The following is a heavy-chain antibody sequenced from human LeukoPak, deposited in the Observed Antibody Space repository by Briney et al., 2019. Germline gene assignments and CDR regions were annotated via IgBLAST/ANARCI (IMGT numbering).Heavy chain of an antibody. CDR1: VGTLISYT. Sequence: SVKVSRKASVGTLISYTISWVRQAPGQGLEWVGRIIPILVIANYAQKFQGRVTLTADKSTSTAYMELSSLRSEDTAMYYCARGEGYGGYWGQGTLVTVST. V-gene: IGHV1-69*02. CDR3: ARGEGYGGY. CDR2: IIPILVIA. J-gene: IGHJ4*02. D-gene: IGHD2-15*01.